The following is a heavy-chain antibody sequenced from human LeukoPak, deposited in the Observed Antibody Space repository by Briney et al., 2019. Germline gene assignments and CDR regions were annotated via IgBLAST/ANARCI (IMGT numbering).Heavy chain of an antibody. CDR1: GDSISSNSYY. V-gene: IGHV4-39*01. J-gene: IGHJ3*01. CDR3: VRPAEQQLDAYDL. Sequence: SETLSLTCTVSGDSISSNSYYWGWIRQPPGKGLEWIGSIYYRGSTYYNPSLKSRVTISVDTSKNQFSLKLTSVTAADTAVYYCVRPAEQQLDAYDLWGQGKMVTVSS. CDR2: IYYRGST. D-gene: IGHD6-13*01.